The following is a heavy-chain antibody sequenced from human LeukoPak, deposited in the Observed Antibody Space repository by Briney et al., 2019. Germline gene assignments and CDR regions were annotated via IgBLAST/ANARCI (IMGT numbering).Heavy chain of an antibody. D-gene: IGHD3-22*01. V-gene: IGHV1-2*02. Sequence: ASVKVSCKASGYTFTGYYMHWVRQAPGQGLEWMGWINPNSGGTNYAQKFQGRVTMTRDTSISTAYMELSRLRSDDTAVYYCVRFLDSSGYFDYWGQGTLVTVSS. J-gene: IGHJ4*02. CDR2: INPNSGGT. CDR3: VRFLDSSGYFDY. CDR1: GYTFTGYY.